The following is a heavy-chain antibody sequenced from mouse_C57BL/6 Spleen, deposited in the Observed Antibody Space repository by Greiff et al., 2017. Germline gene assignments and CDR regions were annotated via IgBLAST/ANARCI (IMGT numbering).Heavy chain of an antibody. CDR1: GFTFSDYG. V-gene: IGHV5-17*01. CDR2: ISSGSSTI. D-gene: IGHD4-1*01. J-gene: IGHJ2*01. CDR3: ARPGTNYFDY. Sequence: EVQLVESGGGLVKHGGSLKLSCAASGFTFSDYGMHWVRQAPEKGLEWVAYISSGSSTIYYADTVKGRFTISRDNAKNTLFLQMTSLRSEDTAMYYCARPGTNYFDYWGQGTTLTVSS.